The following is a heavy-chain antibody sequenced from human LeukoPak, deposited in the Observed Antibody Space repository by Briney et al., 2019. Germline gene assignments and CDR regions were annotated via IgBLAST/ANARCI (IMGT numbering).Heavy chain of an antibody. Sequence: GGSLRLSCAASGFTFSSYVMSWVRQAPGKGLEWVSAISGSGATTYYADSAKGRFTISRDNSKNTLYLHMNSLRAEDTAVYYCAKRVSGTTYYWGQGTLVTVSS. J-gene: IGHJ4*02. V-gene: IGHV3-23*01. D-gene: IGHD1-1*01. CDR2: ISGSGATT. CDR3: AKRVSGTTYY. CDR1: GFTFSSYV.